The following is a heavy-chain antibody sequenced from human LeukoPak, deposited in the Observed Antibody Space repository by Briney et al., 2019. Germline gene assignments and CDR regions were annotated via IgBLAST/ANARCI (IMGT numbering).Heavy chain of an antibody. V-gene: IGHV4-59*08. CDR1: GGSMTNLY. D-gene: IGHD6-19*01. CDR2: IYDSGST. Sequence: SETLSLTCSVSGGSMTNLYWTWIRQPPGKGLEWIGDIYDSGSTRYNTSLESRVTISVDTSKNQFSLSLSSVTAADTAVYYCARHPPGSASGWHSLDFWGQGALVTVSS. CDR3: ARHPPGSASGWHSLDF. J-gene: IGHJ4*02.